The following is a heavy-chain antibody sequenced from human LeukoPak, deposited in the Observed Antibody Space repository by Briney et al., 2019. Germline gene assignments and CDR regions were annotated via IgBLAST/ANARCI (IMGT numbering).Heavy chain of an antibody. CDR3: ARDYGWSFAN. D-gene: IGHD3-10*01. V-gene: IGHV3-7*03. CDR2: IKYDGSEQ. CDR1: GFIFSSHW. J-gene: IGHJ4*02. Sequence: GGSLRLSCTSSGFIFSSHWMNWVRQAPGKGPEWVANIKYDGSEQYYVDSVKGRFSISRDNTKNLLYLQMNSLRVEDTAVYYCARDYGWSFANWGQGTLVTVSS.